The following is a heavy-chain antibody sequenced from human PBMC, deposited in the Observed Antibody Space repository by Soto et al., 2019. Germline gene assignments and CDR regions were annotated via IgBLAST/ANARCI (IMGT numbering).Heavy chain of an antibody. CDR2: ISAYNGNT. CDR1: GYTFTSYG. D-gene: IGHD3-10*01. CDR3: AREARYYCGSGSYLDYYYGMDV. Sequence: QVQLVQSGAEVKKPGASVKVSCKASGYTFTSYGISWVRQAPGQGLEWMGWISAYNGNTNYAQKLQGRVTMTTDTSTSTAYMELRSLRSDDTAVYYCAREARYYCGSGSYLDYYYGMDVWGQGTTVTVSS. V-gene: IGHV1-18*04. J-gene: IGHJ6*02.